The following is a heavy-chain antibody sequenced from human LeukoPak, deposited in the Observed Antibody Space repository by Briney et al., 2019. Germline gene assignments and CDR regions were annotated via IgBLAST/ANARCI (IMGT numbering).Heavy chain of an antibody. CDR3: ARAQKDDFWSGYYKYYFDY. D-gene: IGHD3-3*01. J-gene: IGHJ4*02. Sequence: GGSLRLSCAASGFTVSSNYMSWVRQAAGKGLEWVSVIYSGGSTYYVDCVKGRFTISRDNSKNTVYLQMNSLRAEDTAVYYCARAQKDDFWSGYYKYYFDYWGQGTLVTVSS. CDR1: GFTVSSNY. V-gene: IGHV3-53*01. CDR2: IYSGGST.